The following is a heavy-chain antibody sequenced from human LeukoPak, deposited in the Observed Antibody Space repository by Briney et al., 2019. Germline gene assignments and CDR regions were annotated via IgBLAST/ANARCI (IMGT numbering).Heavy chain of an antibody. CDR3: ANSIPNSYGFDY. V-gene: IGHV3-30*18. D-gene: IGHD2-21*01. J-gene: IGHJ4*02. CDR2: ISNDGSIQ. Sequence: GGSLRLSCAASEVTYGSMHRVRQPPGKGLEWVAVISNDGSIQYYGDAVKGRFTISRDNSMNTVFLQMSSLRPEDAALYYCANSIPNSYGFDYWGQGTLVTVSS. CDR1: EVTYGS.